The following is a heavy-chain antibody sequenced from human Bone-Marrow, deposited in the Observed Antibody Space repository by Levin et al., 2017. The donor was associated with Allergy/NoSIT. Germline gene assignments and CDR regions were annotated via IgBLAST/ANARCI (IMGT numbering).Heavy chain of an antibody. CDR2: ISYDGSNK. CDR3: AKESEDYGDYVLLSFYFDY. V-gene: IGHV3-30*18. D-gene: IGHD4-17*01. CDR1: GFTFSSYG. Sequence: PGESLKISCAASGFTFSSYGMHWVRQAPGKGLEWVAVISYDGSNKYYADSVKGRFTISRDNSKNTLYLQMNSLRAEDTAVYYCAKESEDYGDYVLLSFYFDYWGQGTLVTVSS. J-gene: IGHJ4*02.